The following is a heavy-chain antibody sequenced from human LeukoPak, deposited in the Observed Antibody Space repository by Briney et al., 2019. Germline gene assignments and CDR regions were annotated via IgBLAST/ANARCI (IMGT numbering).Heavy chain of an antibody. Sequence: GGSLRLSCAASGFTFSSYGMRWVRQAPGKGLEGVAVISYDGSNKYYADSVKGRFTISRDNSKNTLYLQMNSLRAEDTAVYYCAKDQNPVRGVTQLDYWGQGTLVTVSS. D-gene: IGHD3-10*01. CDR1: GFTFSSYG. CDR3: AKDQNPVRGVTQLDY. V-gene: IGHV3-30*18. CDR2: ISYDGSNK. J-gene: IGHJ4*02.